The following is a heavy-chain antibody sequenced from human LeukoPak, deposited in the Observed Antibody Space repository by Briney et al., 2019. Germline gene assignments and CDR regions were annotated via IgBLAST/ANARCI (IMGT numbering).Heavy chain of an antibody. V-gene: IGHV4-59*12. CDR1: GGSISSYY. J-gene: IGHJ4*02. CDR3: AREVDTAMVTFGD. CDR2: IYYSGST. Sequence: SETLSLTCTVSGGSISSYYWSWIRQPPGKGLEWIGYIYYSGSTNYNPSLKSRVTISVDTSKNQFSLKLSSVTAADTAVYYCAREVDTAMVTFGDWGQGTLVTVSS. D-gene: IGHD5-18*01.